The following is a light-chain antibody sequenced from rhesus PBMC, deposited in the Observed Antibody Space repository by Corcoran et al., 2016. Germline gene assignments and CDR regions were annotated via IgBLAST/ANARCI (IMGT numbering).Light chain of an antibody. CDR3: QHSYGTPFT. Sequence: DIQMTQSPSSLSASVGDRVTITCRASENVNNYLHWYQQKPGKAPKLLSYKASTLQSGAPSRFSGSGSGTYFTLTISSLQPEDFATYYCQHSYGTPFTFGPGTKLDIK. CDR1: ENVNNY. V-gene: IGKV1-74*01. J-gene: IGKJ3*01. CDR2: KAS.